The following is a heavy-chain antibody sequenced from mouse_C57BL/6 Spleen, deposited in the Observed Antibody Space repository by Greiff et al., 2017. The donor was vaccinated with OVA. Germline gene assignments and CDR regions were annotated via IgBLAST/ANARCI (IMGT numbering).Heavy chain of an antibody. J-gene: IGHJ4*01. V-gene: IGHV2-5*01. CDR2: IWRGGST. CDR1: GFSLTSYG. CDR3: AKKVGTGGAMDY. D-gene: IGHD4-1*01. Sequence: VQLQQSGPGLVQPSQSLSITCTVSGFSLTSYGVHWVRQSPGKGLEWLGVIWRGGSTDYNAAVMSRLSITKDNSKSQVFFKMNSLQADDTAIYYCAKKVGTGGAMDYWGQGTSVTVSS.